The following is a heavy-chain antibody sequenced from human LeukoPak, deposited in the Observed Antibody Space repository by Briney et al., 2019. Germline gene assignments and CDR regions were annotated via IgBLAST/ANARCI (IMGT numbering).Heavy chain of an antibody. V-gene: IGHV3-30-3*01. D-gene: IGHD3-22*01. Sequence: QPRRSLRLSCAASGFTFSSYAMHWVRQAPGKGLEWVAVISYDGSNKYYADSVKGRFTISRDNSKNTLYLQMNSLRAEDTAVYYCARDLQYYYDSSGYYFDYWGQGTLVTVSS. CDR3: ARDLQYYYDSSGYYFDY. J-gene: IGHJ4*02. CDR2: ISYDGSNK. CDR1: GFTFSSYA.